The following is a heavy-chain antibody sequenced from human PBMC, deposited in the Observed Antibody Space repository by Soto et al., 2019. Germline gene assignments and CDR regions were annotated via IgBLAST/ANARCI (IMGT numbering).Heavy chain of an antibody. CDR2: ISSSSSTI. Sequence: GGSLRLPCAASGFTFSSYSMNWVRQAPGKGLEWVSYISSSSSTIYYADSVKGRFTISRDNAKNSLYLQMNSLRAEDTAVYYCASRTGDYYYYMDVWGKGTTVTVSS. CDR1: GFTFSSYS. CDR3: ASRTGDYYYYMDV. J-gene: IGHJ6*03. D-gene: IGHD1-1*01. V-gene: IGHV3-48*01.